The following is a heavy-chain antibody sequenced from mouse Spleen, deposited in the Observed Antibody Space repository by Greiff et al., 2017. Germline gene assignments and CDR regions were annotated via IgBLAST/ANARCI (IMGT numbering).Heavy chain of an antibody. D-gene: IGHD3-1*01. V-gene: IGHV1-42*01. CDR3: ARSRAHAARALAY. J-gene: IGHJ3*01. CDR1: GYSFTGYY. CDR2: INPSTGGT. Sequence: EVQLQESGPELVKPGASVKISCKASGYSFTGYYMNWVKQSPEKSLEWIGEINPSTGGTTYNQKFKAKATLTVDKSSSTAYMQLKSLTSEDSAVYYCARSRAHAARALAYWGQGTLVTVSA.